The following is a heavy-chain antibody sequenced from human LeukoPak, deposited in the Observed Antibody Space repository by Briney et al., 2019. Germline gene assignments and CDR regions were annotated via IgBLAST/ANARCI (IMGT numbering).Heavy chain of an antibody. D-gene: IGHD2-21*02. V-gene: IGHV3-7*04. J-gene: IGHJ4*02. CDR2: MRVDGSDI. Sequence: GGSLRLSCTTSGITLSDAWISWVRQAPGKGLEWVANMRVDGSDIHYVDSVKGRFTISSDNARNALYLQMNTLRVEDTAVYFCARGRDWIYDSWGRGTLVTVSS. CDR1: GITLSDAW. CDR3: ARGRDWIYDS.